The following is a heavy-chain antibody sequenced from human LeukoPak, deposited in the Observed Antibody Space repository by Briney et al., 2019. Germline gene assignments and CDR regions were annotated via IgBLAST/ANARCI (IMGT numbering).Heavy chain of an antibody. D-gene: IGHD2/OR15-2a*01. CDR1: GFTFSNYW. CDR2: IYVDGRTT. Sequence: PEGSLRLSCVASGFTFSNYWMHWVRQPPGKGLVWVSRIYVDGRTTNYADSVKGRFTISRDNAKNTVYLEMNSLTAEDTAVYYCARDLSSDYWGQGTQVTVSS. V-gene: IGHV3-74*01. J-gene: IGHJ4*02. CDR3: ARDLSSDY.